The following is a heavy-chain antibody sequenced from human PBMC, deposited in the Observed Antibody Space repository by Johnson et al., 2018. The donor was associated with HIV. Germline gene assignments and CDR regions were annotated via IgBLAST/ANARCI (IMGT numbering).Heavy chain of an antibody. J-gene: IGHJ3*02. D-gene: IGHD3-10*01. V-gene: IGHV3-7*01. CDR2: IDQDGSKE. CDR3: VRDKGVYSFRRCLDDAFDI. Sequence: VQLVESVGGLVQPGGSLRLSCTASGFPFSSSWMTWVRQAPGKGLEWVTNIDQDGSKEFYVDSVKGRFTVSRDNAKNSLYLQMNSLRAEDTALYYCVRDKGVYSFRRCLDDAFDIWGQGTTVIVSS. CDR1: GFPFSSSW.